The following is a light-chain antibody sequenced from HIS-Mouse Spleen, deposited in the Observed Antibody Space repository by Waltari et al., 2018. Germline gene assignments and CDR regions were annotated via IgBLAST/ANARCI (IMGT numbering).Light chain of an antibody. CDR1: QSVSRSS. Sequence: EIVLTQSPGTLSLSPGERATLSCRASQSVSRSSLAWYQQKPGQAPRLLIYGASSRATGIPDRFSGSGSGTDFTLTISRLEPEDFAVYYCQQYGSSPPYTFGQGTKLEIK. CDR2: GAS. CDR3: QQYGSSPPYT. J-gene: IGKJ2*01. V-gene: IGKV3-20*01.